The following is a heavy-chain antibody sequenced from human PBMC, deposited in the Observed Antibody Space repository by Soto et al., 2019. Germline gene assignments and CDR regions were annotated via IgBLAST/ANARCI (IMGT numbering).Heavy chain of an antibody. CDR3: ARDRGGTMVRGVIKVYYYGMDV. V-gene: IGHV4-4*07. CDR2: IYTSGST. J-gene: IGHJ6*04. CDR1: GGSVSSYY. D-gene: IGHD3-10*01. Sequence: SETLSLTCTVSGGSVSSYYWSWIRQPAGKGLEWIGRIYTSGSTNYNPSLKSRVTMSVDTSKNQFSLKLSSVTAADTAVYYCARDRGGTMVRGVIKVYYYGMDVRGKGPTVTVSS.